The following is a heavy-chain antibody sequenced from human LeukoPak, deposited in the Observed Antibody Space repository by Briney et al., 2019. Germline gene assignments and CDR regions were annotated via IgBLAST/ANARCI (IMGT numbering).Heavy chain of an antibody. J-gene: IGHJ6*03. D-gene: IGHD1-1*01. V-gene: IGHV1-2*02. Sequence: ASVKVSCKASGYTFTGYYMHWVRQAPGQGLEWMGWINPNTGGTNYAQKFQGRVTMTRDTSISTAYMELSRLRSDDTAVYYCARDLKDWNYYMDVWGKGTTVTVSS. CDR1: GYTFTGYY. CDR3: ARDLKDWNYYMDV. CDR2: INPNTGGT.